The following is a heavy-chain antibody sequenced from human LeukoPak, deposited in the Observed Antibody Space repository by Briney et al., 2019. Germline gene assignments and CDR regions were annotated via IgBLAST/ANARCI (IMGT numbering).Heavy chain of an antibody. J-gene: IGHJ3*02. CDR1: GGSFSGYY. V-gene: IGHV4-34*01. CDR3: ATVSVLRYFDWLGYAFDT. CDR2: INHSGST. Sequence: SETLSLACAVYGGSFSGYYWSWIRQPPGKGLEWIGEINHSGSTNYNPSLKSRVTISVDTSKNQFSLKLSSVTAADTAVYYCATVSVLRYFDWLGYAFDTWGQGTMVTVSS. D-gene: IGHD3-9*01.